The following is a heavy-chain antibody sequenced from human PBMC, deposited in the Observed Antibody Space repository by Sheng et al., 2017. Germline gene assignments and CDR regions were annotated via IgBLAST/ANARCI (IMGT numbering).Heavy chain of an antibody. CDR2: IVVGSGNT. Sequence: QMQLVQSGPEVKKPGTSVKVSCKASGFTFTSSAMQWVRQARGQRLEWIGWIVVGSGNTNYAQKFQERVTITRDMSTSTAYMELSSLRSEDTAVYYCAAGPGDDFGGHYYYYMDVWGQGTTVTVSS. CDR1: GFTFTSSA. CDR3: AAGPGDDFGGHYYYYMDV. J-gene: IGHJ6*03. D-gene: IGHD3-16*01. V-gene: IGHV1-58*02.